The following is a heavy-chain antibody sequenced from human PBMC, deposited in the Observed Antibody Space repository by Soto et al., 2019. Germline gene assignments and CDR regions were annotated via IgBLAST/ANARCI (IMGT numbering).Heavy chain of an antibody. Sequence: QVQLQQWGAGLLKPSETLSLTCAVYGGSFSGYYWSWIRQPPGKGLEWIGEINHSGSTNYNPSLKSRVTISVDTSKTQFPLKLSSVTAADTAVYYCARGWKVRGVISAYGMDVWGQGTTVTVSS. J-gene: IGHJ6*02. CDR2: INHSGST. CDR1: GGSFSGYY. D-gene: IGHD3-10*01. CDR3: ARGWKVRGVISAYGMDV. V-gene: IGHV4-34*01.